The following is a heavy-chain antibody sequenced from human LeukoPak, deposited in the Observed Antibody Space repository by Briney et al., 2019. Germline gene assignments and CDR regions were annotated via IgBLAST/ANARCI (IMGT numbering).Heavy chain of an antibody. D-gene: IGHD3-22*01. J-gene: IGHJ4*02. CDR2: IYTSGST. Sequence: SRTLSLTCTVSGGSISSGSYYWSWIRQPAGKGLEWIGRIYTSGSTNYNPSLKSRVTISVDTSKNQFSLKLSSVTAADTAVYYCARGSFYYDSSGYYFDYWGQGTLVTVSS. V-gene: IGHV4-61*02. CDR1: GGSISSGSYY. CDR3: ARGSFYYDSSGYYFDY.